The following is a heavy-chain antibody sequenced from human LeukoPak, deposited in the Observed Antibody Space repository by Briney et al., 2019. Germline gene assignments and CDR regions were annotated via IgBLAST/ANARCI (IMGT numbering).Heavy chain of an antibody. Sequence: SETLSLTCTVSGGSISSGGYYWSWIRQHPGKGLEWIGYIYYSGSTNYNPSLKSRVTVSVDTSKSQFSLRLSSVTAADTAVYYCARATMSPYYYYYGMDVWGQGTTVTVSS. V-gene: IGHV4-61*08. D-gene: IGHD3-10*02. CDR3: ARATMSPYYYYYGMDV. CDR2: IYYSGST. J-gene: IGHJ6*02. CDR1: GGSISSGGYY.